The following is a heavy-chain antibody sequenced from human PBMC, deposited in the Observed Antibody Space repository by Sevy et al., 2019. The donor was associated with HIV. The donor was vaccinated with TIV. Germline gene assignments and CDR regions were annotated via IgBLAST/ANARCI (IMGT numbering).Heavy chain of an antibody. V-gene: IGHV3-7*01. CDR3: ARAQQVTMLVVIGGLYFDF. Sequence: GGSLRLSCAASGFTFSGYWMTWVRQAPGKGLERVANIKQDMSEKYYADSVKGRFTISRDNARNSLYLQMESLRAEDTAVYYCARAQQVTMLVVIGGLYFDFWGQGTLVTVSS. J-gene: IGHJ4*02. D-gene: IGHD3-22*01. CDR2: IKQDMSEK. CDR1: GFTFSGYW.